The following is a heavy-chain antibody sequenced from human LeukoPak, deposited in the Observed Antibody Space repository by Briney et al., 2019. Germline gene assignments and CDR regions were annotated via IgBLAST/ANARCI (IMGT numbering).Heavy chain of an antibody. V-gene: IGHV3-30*18. Sequence: PGRSLRLSCAASGFTFSSYGMHSVRQAPGKGLEWVAVISYDGSNKYYADSVKGRFTISRDNSKTTLYLQMDSLRAEVTSLYYCAKDGYFYYSGGDSYFDYWGQGIRVSVSS. J-gene: IGHJ4*02. D-gene: IGHD3-22*01. CDR3: AKDGYFYYSGGDSYFDY. CDR2: ISYDGSNK. CDR1: GFTFSSYG.